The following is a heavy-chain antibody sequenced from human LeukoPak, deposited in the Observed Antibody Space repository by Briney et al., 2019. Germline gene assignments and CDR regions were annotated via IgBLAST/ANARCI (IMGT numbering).Heavy chain of an antibody. CDR2: ISYDGSNK. CDR1: GFTFSNSA. D-gene: IGHD4-23*01. CDR3: AREMGGNALDY. Sequence: PGGSLRLSCAASGFTFSNSAMSWVRQAPGKGLEWVAVISYDGSNKYYADSVKGRFTISRDNSKNTLYLQMNSLRAEDTAVYYCAREMGGNALDYWGQGTLVTVSS. J-gene: IGHJ4*02. V-gene: IGHV3-30*04.